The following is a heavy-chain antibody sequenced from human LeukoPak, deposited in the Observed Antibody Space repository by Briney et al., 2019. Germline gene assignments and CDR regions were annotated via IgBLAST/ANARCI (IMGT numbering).Heavy chain of an antibody. CDR1: GGSISSSSYY. J-gene: IGHJ4*02. Sequence: PSETLSLTCTVSGGSISSSSYYWGWIRQPPGKGLEWIGSIYYSGSTYYNPSLKSRVTISVDMSKNQFSLKLSSVTAADTAVYYCAREEAGSSWYSYYFDYWGQGTLVTVSS. CDR3: AREEAGSSWYSYYFDY. D-gene: IGHD6-13*01. CDR2: IYYSGST. V-gene: IGHV4-39*07.